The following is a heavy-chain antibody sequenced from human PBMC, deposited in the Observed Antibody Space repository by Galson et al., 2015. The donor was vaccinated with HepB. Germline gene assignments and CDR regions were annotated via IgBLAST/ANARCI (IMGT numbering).Heavy chain of an antibody. J-gene: IGHJ4*02. V-gene: IGHV1-2*06. CDR2: INPNSGAT. D-gene: IGHD3-22*01. CDR3: ARDFYYDSREAY. CDR1: GSTFTDYF. Sequence: SVTVSCKASGSTFTDYFMHWVRQAPGQGLEWMGRINPNSGATKYAQKFQSRVTMTRDTSISTAYMELSRLRSDDTAVYYCARDFYYDSREAYWGQGTLVTVSS.